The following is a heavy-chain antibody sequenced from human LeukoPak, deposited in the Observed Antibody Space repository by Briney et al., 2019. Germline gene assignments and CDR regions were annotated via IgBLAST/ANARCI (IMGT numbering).Heavy chain of an antibody. Sequence: PSQTLSLTCTVSGGSISSGSYYWSWIRQPAGKGLEWIGRIYTSGSTNYNPSLKSRVTISVDTSKNQFSLKLNSVTAADTAVYYCARGVVITGLDYWGQGTLVTVSS. CDR3: ARGVVITGLDY. CDR1: GGSISSGSYY. V-gene: IGHV4-61*02. CDR2: IYTSGST. D-gene: IGHD3-3*01. J-gene: IGHJ4*02.